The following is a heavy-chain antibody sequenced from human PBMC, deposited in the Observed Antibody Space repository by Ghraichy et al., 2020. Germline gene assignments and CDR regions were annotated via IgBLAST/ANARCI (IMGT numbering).Heavy chain of an antibody. D-gene: IGHD3-10*01. CDR1: GGSISSYY. J-gene: IGHJ5*02. CDR3: ARHSYYYGSGSYYTRITGLRNGNGFDA. V-gene: IGHV4-59*08. CDR2: IYYSGST. Sequence: SETLSLTCTVSGGSISSYYWSWIRQPPGKGLEWIGYIYYSGSTNYNPSLKSRVTISVDTSKNQFSLKLSSVTAADTAVYYCARHSYYYGSGSYYTRITGLRNGNGFDAWGQGTLVTVSS.